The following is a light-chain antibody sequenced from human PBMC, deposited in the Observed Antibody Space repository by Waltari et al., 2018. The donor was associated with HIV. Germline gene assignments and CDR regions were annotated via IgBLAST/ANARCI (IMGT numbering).Light chain of an antibody. CDR3: ATWDDSLSVVV. J-gene: IGLJ2*01. Sequence: QSVLTQLPSASGTPGQGVTIACSGSSSNIGRNYVYWYQQLPGTAPKLLIYRNNQRPSGVPDRFSGSKSGTSASLAISGLRSEDEADYYCATWDDSLSVVVFGGGTKLTVL. CDR2: RNN. CDR1: SSNIGRNY. V-gene: IGLV1-47*01.